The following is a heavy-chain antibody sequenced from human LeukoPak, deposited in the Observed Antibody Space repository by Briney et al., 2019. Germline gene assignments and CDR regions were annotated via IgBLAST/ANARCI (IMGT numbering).Heavy chain of an antibody. Sequence: GGSLRLSCAASGVTFSNTWMTWVRQVPGKGLEWVGRIKSKTDGGTTDYAAPVKGRFTISRDDSENTLYLQMNSLKTEDTAVYFCAHRNTSMVRVDYWGQGTLVTVSS. CDR3: AHRNTSMVRVDY. V-gene: IGHV3-15*01. CDR2: IKSKTDGGTT. CDR1: GVTFSNTW. D-gene: IGHD5-18*01. J-gene: IGHJ4*02.